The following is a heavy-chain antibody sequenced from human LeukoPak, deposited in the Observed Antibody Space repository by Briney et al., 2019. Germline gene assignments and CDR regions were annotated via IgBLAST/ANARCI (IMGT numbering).Heavy chain of an antibody. V-gene: IGHV3-15*01. CDR3: TTDYIAAAGTGIDY. Sequence: PGGSLRLSCAASGFTFSNAWVSWVRQAPGKGLEWVGRIKSKTDGGTTDYAAPVKGRFTISRDDSKNTLYLQMNSLKTEGTAVYYCTTDYIAAAGTGIDYWGQGTLVTVSS. CDR1: GFTFSNAW. D-gene: IGHD6-13*01. CDR2: IKSKTDGGTT. J-gene: IGHJ4*02.